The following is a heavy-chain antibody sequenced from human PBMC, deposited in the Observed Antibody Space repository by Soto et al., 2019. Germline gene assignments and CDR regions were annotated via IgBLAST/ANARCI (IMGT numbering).Heavy chain of an antibody. V-gene: IGHV3-23*01. D-gene: IGHD6-6*01. J-gene: IGHJ4*02. CDR1: GFTFSSYA. CDR3: ARSSSSSGP. CDR2: ISDSGTST. Sequence: EVQLLESGGSLVQPGGSLRLSCAASGFTFSSYAMSWVRQGPGKGLEWVSAISDSGTSTYYADSVKGRFTISRDNAKSTVYLQMNSLRDEDTATYYCARSSSSSGPWVQGTMVSVSS.